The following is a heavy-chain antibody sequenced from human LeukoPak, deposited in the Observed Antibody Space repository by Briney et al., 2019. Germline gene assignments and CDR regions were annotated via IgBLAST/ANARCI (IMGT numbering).Heavy chain of an antibody. Sequence: SETLSLTCSVSIGSISSSKWWSWVRQSPVKGLEWIGEIHLYGTTNYNPSFTSRVTMSVDRSRNQFSLKLTSVTAADTAVYYCARQKWEQQGRDYYFNGLDVWGPGTTVIVSS. V-gene: IGHV4-4*02. D-gene: IGHD1/OR15-1a*01. CDR3: ARQKWEQQGRDYYFNGLDV. CDR2: IHLYGTT. J-gene: IGHJ6*02. CDR1: IGSISSSKW.